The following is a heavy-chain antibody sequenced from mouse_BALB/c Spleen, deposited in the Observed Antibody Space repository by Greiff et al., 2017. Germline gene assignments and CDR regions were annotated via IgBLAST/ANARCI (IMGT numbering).Heavy chain of an antibody. CDR2: INPSTGYT. Sequence: QVQLQQSGAELAKPGASVKMSCKASGYTFTSYWMHWVKQRPGQGLEWIGYINPSTGYTEYNQKFKDKATLTADKSSSTAYMQLSSLTSEDSAVYYCALDYYGSSSGFAYWGQGTLVTGSA. CDR3: ALDYYGSSSGFAY. D-gene: IGHD1-1*01. V-gene: IGHV1-7*01. J-gene: IGHJ3*01. CDR1: GYTFTSYW.